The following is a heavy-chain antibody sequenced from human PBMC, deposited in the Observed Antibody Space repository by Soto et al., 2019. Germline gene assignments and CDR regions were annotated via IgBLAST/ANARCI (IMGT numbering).Heavy chain of an antibody. CDR1: CGTISSSSYY. CDR3: ARLFGEDFYYYYYYMGV. J-gene: IGHJ6*03. D-gene: IGHD3-10*01. V-gene: IGHV4-39*01. Sequence: SETQSLTCPVSCGTISSSSYYRGWIRQPPGKGLEWIGSIYYSGGTYYNPSLKSRVTISVDTSKNQFSLKLSSVTAADTAVYYCARLFGEDFYYYYYYMGVWGKGTAVTVSS. CDR2: IYYSGGT.